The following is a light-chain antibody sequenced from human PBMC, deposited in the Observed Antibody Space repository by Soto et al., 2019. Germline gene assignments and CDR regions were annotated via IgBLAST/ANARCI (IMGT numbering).Light chain of an antibody. CDR2: EVN. CDR3: SSYGGSNNLYV. Sequence: QSALTQPPSASGSPGQSVTISCTGTSSDVGAYKYVSWCQQHPGKAPKVMIYEVNKRPSGVPDRFSGSKSGNTASLTVSGLQAEDEADYYCSSYGGSNNLYVFGTGTKVTVL. J-gene: IGLJ1*01. CDR1: SSDVGAYKY. V-gene: IGLV2-8*01.